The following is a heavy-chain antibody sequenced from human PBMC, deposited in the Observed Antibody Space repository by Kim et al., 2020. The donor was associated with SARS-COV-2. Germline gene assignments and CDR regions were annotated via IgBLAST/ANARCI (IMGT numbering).Heavy chain of an antibody. Sequence: GGSLRLSCAASGFTFSDYYMSWIRQAPGKGLEWVSYISSSGSTIYYADSVKGRFTISRDNAKNSLYLQMNSLRAEDTAVYYCASDLPRYCSGGSCMHDAFDIWGQGTMVTVSS. CDR2: ISSSGSTI. J-gene: IGHJ3*02. V-gene: IGHV3-11*01. CDR1: GFTFSDYY. CDR3: ASDLPRYCSGGSCMHDAFDI. D-gene: IGHD2-15*01.